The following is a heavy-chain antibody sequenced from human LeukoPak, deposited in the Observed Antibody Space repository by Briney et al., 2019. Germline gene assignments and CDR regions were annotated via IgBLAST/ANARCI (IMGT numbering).Heavy chain of an antibody. D-gene: IGHD2-2*01. CDR3: ASGIAYYQPSKNAFDF. V-gene: IGHV4-30-2*01. Sequence: PSETLSLTFTVSGVSISNAGYLWSWIRQPPGKGLEYIGYIYDSEGTYYNPSLKSRVTVSVDRSKNQFSLKVYSVSAADTAVYYCASGIAYYQPSKNAFDFWGQGTMVIVSS. J-gene: IGHJ3*01. CDR1: GVSISNAGYL. CDR2: IYDSEGT.